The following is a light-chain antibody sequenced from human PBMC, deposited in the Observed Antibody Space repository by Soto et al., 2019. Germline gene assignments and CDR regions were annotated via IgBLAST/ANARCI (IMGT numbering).Light chain of an antibody. V-gene: IGKV1-5*03. CDR2: KAS. CDR1: QTINSW. CDR3: QHYNSYSEA. Sequence: DIQMSQSPFALSAPVGDRVTINCRASQTINSWLAWYQQKPGKAPKLLIYKASTLKSGVPSRFSGSGSGTEFTLTISILQPDDFATYYCQHYNSYSEALGQGTKVDI. J-gene: IGKJ1*01.